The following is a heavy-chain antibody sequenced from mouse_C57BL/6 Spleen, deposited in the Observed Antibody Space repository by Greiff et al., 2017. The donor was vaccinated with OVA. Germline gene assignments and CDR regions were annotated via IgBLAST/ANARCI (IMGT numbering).Heavy chain of an antibody. CDR3: GRRDYGSSYWYFDV. CDR2: ISSGGSYT. J-gene: IGHJ1*03. V-gene: IGHV5-6*02. Sequence: DVKLVESGGDLVKPGGSLKLSCAASGFTFTSYGMSWVRQTPDKRLEWVAIISSGGSYTYYPDSVTGRFTISIDNAKNTLYLQMSSLKSEDAAMYYCGRRDYGSSYWYFDVWGTGTTVTVSS. D-gene: IGHD1-1*01. CDR1: GFTFTSYG.